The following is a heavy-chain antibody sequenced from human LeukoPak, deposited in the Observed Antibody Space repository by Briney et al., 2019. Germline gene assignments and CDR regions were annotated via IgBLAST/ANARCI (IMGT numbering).Heavy chain of an antibody. CDR1: GFSFSIYS. CDR3: ARGGHDSLTGNFDY. Sequence: SGGSLRLPCAASGFSFSIYSMNWVRQAPGKGLEWVSYISSSSTTIHYADSVKGRFTISRDNANNSLYLQMSSLRAEDTAVYYCARGGHDSLTGNFDYWGQGTLATVSS. J-gene: IGHJ4*02. CDR2: ISSSSTTI. D-gene: IGHD3-9*01. V-gene: IGHV3-48*01.